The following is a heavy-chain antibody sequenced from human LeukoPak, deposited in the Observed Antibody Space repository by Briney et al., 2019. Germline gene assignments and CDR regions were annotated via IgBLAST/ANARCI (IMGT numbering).Heavy chain of an antibody. CDR2: ISSSSSYI. D-gene: IGHD6-13*01. Sequence: PGGSLRLSCAASGFTFSSYSMNWVRQAPGKGLEWVSSISSSSSYIYYADSVKGRFTISRDNAKNSLYLQMNSLRAEDTAVYYCARDPTPLHAAAKYYFDYWGQGTLVTVSS. CDR3: ARDPTPLHAAAKYYFDY. CDR1: GFTFSSYS. V-gene: IGHV3-21*01. J-gene: IGHJ4*02.